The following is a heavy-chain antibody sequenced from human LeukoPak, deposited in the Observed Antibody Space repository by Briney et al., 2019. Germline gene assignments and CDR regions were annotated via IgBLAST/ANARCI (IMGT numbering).Heavy chain of an antibody. D-gene: IGHD2-21*02. CDR2: IYYSGST. J-gene: IGHJ3*02. CDR1: GGSISSRDYY. CDR3: AREYCGGDCYSYDAFDI. V-gene: IGHV4-30-4*02. Sequence: SETLSLTCTVSGGSISSRDYYWSWIRQPPGKGLEWIGYIYYSGSTSYNPSLKSRVTISVDTSQNQFSLKLSSVTAADTAVYYCAREYCGGDCYSYDAFDIWGQGTMVTVSS.